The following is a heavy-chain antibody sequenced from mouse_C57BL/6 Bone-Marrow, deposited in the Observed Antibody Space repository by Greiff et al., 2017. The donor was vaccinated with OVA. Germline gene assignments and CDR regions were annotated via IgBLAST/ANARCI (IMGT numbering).Heavy chain of an antibody. CDR3: ARDPFAY. CDR2: INPYNGGT. Sequence: EVKVVESGPVLVKPGASVKMSCKASGYTFTDYYMNWVKQSHGKSLEWIGVINPYNGGTSYNQKFKGKATLTVDKSSSTAYMELNSLTSEDSAVYYCARDPFAYWGQGTLVTVSA. V-gene: IGHV1-19*01. CDR1: GYTFTDYY. J-gene: IGHJ3*01.